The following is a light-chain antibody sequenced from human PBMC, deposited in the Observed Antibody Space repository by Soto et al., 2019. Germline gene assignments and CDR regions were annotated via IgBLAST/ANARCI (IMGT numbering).Light chain of an antibody. J-gene: IGLJ2*01. CDR3: SSSTSSSAIVV. CDR1: SSDVGGYNF. CDR2: EVS. V-gene: IGLV2-14*01. Sequence: QSALTQPASVSGSPGQSITISCTGTSSDVGGYNFVSWYQQHPGKAPKLMIYEVSNRPSGVSDRFSGSKSGNTASLTISGRQAADDADDYCSSSTSSSAIVVFGGGTKLTVL.